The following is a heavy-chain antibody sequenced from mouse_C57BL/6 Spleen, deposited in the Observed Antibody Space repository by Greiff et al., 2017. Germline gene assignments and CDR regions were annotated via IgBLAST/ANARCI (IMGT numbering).Heavy chain of an antibody. Sequence: EVKLVESGGGLVKPGGSLKLSCAASGFTFSDYGMNWVRQAPEKGLEWVAYISSGSSTIYYADTVKGRFTISRDNAKYTLFLQMTSLRSEDTAMYYCARSGLSESYFYCWGHGTTLSVSS. J-gene: IGHJ2*01. CDR1: GFTFSDYG. V-gene: IGHV5-17*01. CDR2: ISSGSSTI. CDR3: ARSGLSESYFYC. D-gene: IGHD3-1*01.